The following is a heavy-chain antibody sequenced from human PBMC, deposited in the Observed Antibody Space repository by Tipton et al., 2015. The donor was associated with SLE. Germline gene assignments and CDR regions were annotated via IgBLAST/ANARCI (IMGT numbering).Heavy chain of an antibody. J-gene: IGHJ4*02. V-gene: IGHV3-33*01. CDR2: IWYDGSNK. CDR3: ARDGGIAVAPGY. Sequence: SLRLSCAASGFTFSSYGMHWVRQAPGKGLEWVAVIWYDGSNKYYADSVKGRFTISRDNAKNSLYLQMNSLRAEDTAVYYCARDGGIAVAPGYWGQGTLVTVSS. CDR1: GFTFSSYG. D-gene: IGHD6-19*01.